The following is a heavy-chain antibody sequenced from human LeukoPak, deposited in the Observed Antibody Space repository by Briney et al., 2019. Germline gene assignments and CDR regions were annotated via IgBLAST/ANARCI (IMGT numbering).Heavy chain of an antibody. CDR2: ISSSSSYI. CDR1: GFTFSTYS. D-gene: IGHD3-10*01. J-gene: IGHJ4*02. V-gene: IGHV3-21*01. Sequence: GGSLRLSCAASGFTFSTYSMNWVRQAPGKGLEWVSSISSSSSYIYYADSVKGRFTTSRDNAKNSLFLQMNSLRAEDTAVYYCARDSFVLLDYWGQGILVTVSS. CDR3: ARDSFVLLDY.